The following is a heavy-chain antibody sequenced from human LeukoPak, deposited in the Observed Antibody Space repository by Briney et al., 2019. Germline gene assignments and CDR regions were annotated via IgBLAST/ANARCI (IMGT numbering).Heavy chain of an antibody. CDR1: GFSFSDYY. CDR3: ARAGYYDVFTGYFD. CDR2: ISSGGDTI. D-gene: IGHD3-9*01. Sequence: GGSLRLSCAASGFSFSDYYMTWIRQSPGKGLEWVSFISSGGDTIYYADSVKGRFIISRDNAKNSLYLQMNSLRAEDTAMYYCARAGYYDVFTGYFDWGQGTLVTVSS. V-gene: IGHV3-11*01. J-gene: IGHJ4*02.